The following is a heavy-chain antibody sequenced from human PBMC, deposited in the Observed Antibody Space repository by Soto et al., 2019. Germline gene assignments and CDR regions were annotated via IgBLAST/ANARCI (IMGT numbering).Heavy chain of an antibody. CDR2: ISGSGGST. D-gene: IGHD3-10*01. CDR3: AKDLDDYYGSGSHGPVDY. V-gene: IGHV3-23*01. J-gene: IGHJ4*02. CDR1: GFTFSSYA. Sequence: PGGSLRLSCAASGFTFSSYAMSWVRQAPGKGLEWVSAISGSGGSTYYADSVKGRFTTSRDNSKNTLYLQMNSLRAEDTAVYYCAKDLDDYYGSGSHGPVDYWGQGTLVTVSS.